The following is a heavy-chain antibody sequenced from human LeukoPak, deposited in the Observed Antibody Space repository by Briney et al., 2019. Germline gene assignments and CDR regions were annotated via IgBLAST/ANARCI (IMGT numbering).Heavy chain of an antibody. Sequence: GGSLRLSCVASGFTFSSYWMSWVRQAPGKGLEWVANIKQDGSEKYYVDSVKGRFTISRDNAKNSLYLQMNSLRAEDTAVYYCARSIGFDYWGQGTLVTVSS. J-gene: IGHJ4*02. V-gene: IGHV3-7*01. CDR3: ARSIGFDY. CDR1: GFTFSSYW. CDR2: IKQDGSEK.